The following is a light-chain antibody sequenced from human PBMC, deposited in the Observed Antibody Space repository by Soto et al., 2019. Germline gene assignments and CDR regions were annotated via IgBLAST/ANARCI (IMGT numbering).Light chain of an antibody. CDR3: QQSYSTLGT. CDR2: AAS. CDR1: QSISSY. Sequence: DIQMTQSPSSLSASVGDRVTITCRASQSISSYLNWYQQKPGKAPNLLIYAASSLHSGVPSRFSGSGSGTDFTLIISSLQPEDFATYYCQQSYSTLGTFGQGTKLEIK. J-gene: IGKJ2*01. V-gene: IGKV1-39*01.